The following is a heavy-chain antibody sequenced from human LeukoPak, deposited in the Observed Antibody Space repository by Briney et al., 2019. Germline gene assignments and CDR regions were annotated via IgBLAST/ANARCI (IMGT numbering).Heavy chain of an antibody. CDR3: ARGTRGYSYGYFDY. CDR2: TYYSGST. V-gene: IGHV4-59*01. Sequence: SETLSLTCTVSGGSINSYYWSWIRQPPGKGLEWIGYTYYSGSTNYNPSLKSRVTILVDTSKNQFSLKLGSVTAADTAVYFCARGTRGYSYGYFDYWGQGILVTVSS. CDR1: GGSINSYY. J-gene: IGHJ4*02. D-gene: IGHD5-18*01.